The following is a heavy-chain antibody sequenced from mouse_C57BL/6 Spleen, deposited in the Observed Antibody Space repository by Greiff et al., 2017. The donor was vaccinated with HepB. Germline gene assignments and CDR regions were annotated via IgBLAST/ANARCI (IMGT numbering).Heavy chain of an antibody. CDR1: GYTFTDYN. CDR2: INPNNGGT. J-gene: IGHJ3*01. CDR3: ARRGDGYYPWFAY. V-gene: IGHV1-18*01. Sequence: EVQLQQSGPELVKPGASVKIPCKASGYTFTDYNMDWVKQSHGKSLEWIGDINPNNGGTIYNQKFKGKATLTVDKSSSTAYMELRSLTSEDTAVYYCARRGDGYYPWFAYWGQGPLVTVSA. D-gene: IGHD2-3*01.